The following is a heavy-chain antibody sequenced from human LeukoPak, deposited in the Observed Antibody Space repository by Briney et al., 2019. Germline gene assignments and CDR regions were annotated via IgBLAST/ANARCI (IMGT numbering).Heavy chain of an antibody. V-gene: IGHV3-48*03. CDR1: EFTFSSYE. CDR2: ISISGSTI. D-gene: IGHD3-10*02. CDR3: AELGITMIGGV. J-gene: IGHJ6*04. Sequence: GGSLRLSCAASEFTFSSYEMNWVRQAPGKGPEWVSYISISGSTIYHADSVKGRFTISRDNAKNSLYLQMNSLRAEDTAVYYCAELGITMIGGVWGKGTTVTISS.